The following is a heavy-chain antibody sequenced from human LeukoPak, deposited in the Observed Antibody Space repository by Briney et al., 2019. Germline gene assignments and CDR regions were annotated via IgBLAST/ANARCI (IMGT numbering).Heavy chain of an antibody. CDR3: ASNSGLTYFDY. V-gene: IGHV3-53*01. CDR2: IYSGGST. D-gene: IGHD1-26*01. CDR1: GFTVSSNY. Sequence: PGGSLRLSCAASGFTVSSNYMSWVRQAPGKGLEWVSVIYSGGSTYYADSVKGRFTISRDNSKNTLYLQMNSLRAEDTAVYYCASNSGLTYFDYWGQGTLVTVSS. J-gene: IGHJ4*02.